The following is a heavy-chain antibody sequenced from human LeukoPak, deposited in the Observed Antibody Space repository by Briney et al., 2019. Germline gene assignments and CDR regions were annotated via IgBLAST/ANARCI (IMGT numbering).Heavy chain of an antibody. D-gene: IGHD3/OR15-3a*01. CDR1: GGSFSGYY. V-gene: IGHV4-59*10. Sequence: SETLSLTCAVYGGSFSGYYWSWIRQPAGKGLEWIGRIYTSGSTNYNPSLKSRVTISVDTSKNQFSLKLSSVTAADTAVYYCARITSGGTGYDYWGQGTLVTVSS. CDR3: ARITSGGTGYDY. CDR2: IYTSGST. J-gene: IGHJ4*02.